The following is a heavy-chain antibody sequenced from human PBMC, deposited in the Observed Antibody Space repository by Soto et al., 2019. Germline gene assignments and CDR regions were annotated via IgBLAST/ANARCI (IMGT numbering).Heavy chain of an antibody. CDR3: GRGPLWSEELFRPPSAFGY. J-gene: IGHJ4*02. Sequence: QLHLVESGGGVVQPGRSLRLSCVASAFTFSSYTMHWVRRAPGKGLEWVALISYDGTKKNYADSVKGRVSISRDNSKNTLYLQMHSLRVQDTAVYYCGRGPLWSEELFRPPSAFGYLGQGTLVTVSS. D-gene: IGHD3-10*01. V-gene: IGHV3-30-3*01. CDR1: AFTFSSYT. CDR2: ISYDGTKK.